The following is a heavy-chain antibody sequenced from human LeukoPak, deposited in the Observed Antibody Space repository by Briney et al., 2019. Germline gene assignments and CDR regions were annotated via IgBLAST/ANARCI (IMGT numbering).Heavy chain of an antibody. J-gene: IGHJ6*03. Sequence: SVKVSRKASGGTFSSYAISWVRQAPGQGLEWMGGIIPIFGTANYAQKFQGRVTITADESTSTAYMELSSLRSEDTAVYYCARDRWVIVPAAIGDYYYYYYMDVWGKGTTVTVSS. V-gene: IGHV1-69*13. CDR1: GGTFSSYA. CDR2: IIPIFGTA. D-gene: IGHD2-2*02. CDR3: ARDRWVIVPAAIGDYYYYYYMDV.